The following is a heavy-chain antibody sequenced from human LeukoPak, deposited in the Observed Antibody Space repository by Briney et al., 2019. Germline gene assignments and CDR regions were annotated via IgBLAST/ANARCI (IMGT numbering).Heavy chain of an antibody. Sequence: GGSLRLSCAASGFTLSSYAMSWVRQAPGKGLEWVSAISDTGNTYHADSVKGRFTISRDSSKNTLFLQMDRLRPEDAAVYYCAKAPVTTCRGAFCYPFDYWGLGTLVTVSS. CDR3: AKAPVTTCRGAFCYPFDY. CDR2: ISDTGNT. J-gene: IGHJ4*02. CDR1: GFTLSSYA. V-gene: IGHV3-23*01. D-gene: IGHD2-15*01.